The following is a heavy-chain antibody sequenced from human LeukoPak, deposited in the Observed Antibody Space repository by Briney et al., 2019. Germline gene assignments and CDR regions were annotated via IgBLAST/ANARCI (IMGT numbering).Heavy chain of an antibody. CDR1: GGSISSYY. CDR3: AKYERDAFDI. CDR2: ICYSGST. J-gene: IGHJ3*02. Sequence: PSETLSLTCTVSGGSISSYYWSWIRQPPGKGLEWIGYICYSGSTNYNPSLKSRVTISVDTSKNQFSLKLSSVTAADTAVYYCAKYERDAFDIWGQGTMVTVSS. V-gene: IGHV4-59*08. D-gene: IGHD2/OR15-2a*01.